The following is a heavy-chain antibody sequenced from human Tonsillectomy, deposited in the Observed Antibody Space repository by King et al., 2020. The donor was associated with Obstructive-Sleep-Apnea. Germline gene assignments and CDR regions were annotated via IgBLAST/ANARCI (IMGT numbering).Heavy chain of an antibody. CDR3: ARDGTYYYDSSGYYWGVGMDV. Sequence: QLVQSGAEVKKPGSSMKVSCKASGGTFSSYAINWVRQAPGQGLEWMGGIIPILGMANYAQKFQGRVTITADKSTTTAFMELSSLRSEDTAVFYCARDGTYYYDSSGYYWGVGMDVWGQGTTVTVSS. J-gene: IGHJ6*02. CDR1: GGTFSSYA. CDR2: IIPILGMA. D-gene: IGHD3-22*01. V-gene: IGHV1-69*09.